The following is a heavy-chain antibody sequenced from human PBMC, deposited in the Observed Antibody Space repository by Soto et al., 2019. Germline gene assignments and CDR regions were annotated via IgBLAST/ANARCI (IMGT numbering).Heavy chain of an antibody. Sequence: QVQLVESGGDIVQPGRSLRLSCVASGFTFSSYAMHWVRQAPGKGLKWVAIIWYDGSNKYYADSVKGRFTISRDNLMNTLYLDMSSLRAEDTCTYCFARGALSDRPGIWCQGTLVPFSA. CDR3: ARGALSDRPGI. J-gene: IGHJ1*01. CDR2: IWYDGSNK. CDR1: GFTFSSYA. D-gene: IGHD6-6*01. V-gene: IGHV3-33*01.